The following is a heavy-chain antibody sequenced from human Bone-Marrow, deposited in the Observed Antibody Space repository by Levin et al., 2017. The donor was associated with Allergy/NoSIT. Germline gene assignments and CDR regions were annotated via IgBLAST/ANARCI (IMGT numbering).Heavy chain of an antibody. CDR3: ATDDGYSSGWYLRAFDY. Sequence: PGGSLRLSCAAXXXXXXXGGTHGVLQGDVKGLEWVAVIWYDGSNKYYADSVKGRFTISRDNSKNTLYLQMNSLRAEDTAVYYCATDDGYSSGWYLRAFDYWGQGTLVTVSS. CDR2: IWYDGSNK. V-gene: IGHV3-33*01. D-gene: IGHD6-19*01. CDR1: XXXXXXGG. J-gene: IGHJ4*02.